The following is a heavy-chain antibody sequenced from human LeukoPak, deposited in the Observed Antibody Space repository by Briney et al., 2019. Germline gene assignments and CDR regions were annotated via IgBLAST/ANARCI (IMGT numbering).Heavy chain of an antibody. J-gene: IGHJ4*02. CDR1: GFTLKSYS. Sequence: PGGSLTLPCAASGFTLKSYSMNGAREAPGRGLEGGSSIRSSSSYIYYADSVKGRFTISRDKAKNSLYLQLNSLRAEDTAVYYCAREAVYYYGGHYYFDYWGQGTLVTVSS. CDR3: AREAVYYYGGHYYFDY. V-gene: IGHV3-21*01. CDR2: IRSSSSYI. D-gene: IGHD3-10*01.